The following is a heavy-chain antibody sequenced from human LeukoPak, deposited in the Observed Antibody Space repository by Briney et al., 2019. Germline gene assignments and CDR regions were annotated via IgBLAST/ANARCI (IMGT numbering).Heavy chain of an antibody. D-gene: IGHD6-19*01. CDR3: AKASGSGWYYLKALYDY. J-gene: IGHJ4*02. CDR2: ISGSGGST. Sequence: GGSLRLSCAASGFTFSSYAMSWVRQAPGKGLEWVSAISGSGGSTYYADSVKGRFTISRDNSKNTLYLQMNSLRAEDTAVYYCAKASGSGWYYLKALYDYWAREPWSPSPQ. CDR1: GFTFSSYA. V-gene: IGHV3-23*01.